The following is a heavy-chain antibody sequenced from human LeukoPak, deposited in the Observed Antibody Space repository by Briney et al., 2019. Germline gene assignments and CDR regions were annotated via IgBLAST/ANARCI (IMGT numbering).Heavy chain of an antibody. Sequence: ASVKVSCKASGGTFTSYAMHWVRQAPGQRLEWMGRINAGNGNTKYSQKFQGRVTITRDTSASTAYMELSSLRSEDTAVYYCARESRHYDFWSGFQNSNWFDPWGQGTLVTVSS. CDR3: ARESRHYDFWSGFQNSNWFDP. V-gene: IGHV1-3*01. D-gene: IGHD3-3*01. CDR1: GGTFTSYA. CDR2: INAGNGNT. J-gene: IGHJ5*02.